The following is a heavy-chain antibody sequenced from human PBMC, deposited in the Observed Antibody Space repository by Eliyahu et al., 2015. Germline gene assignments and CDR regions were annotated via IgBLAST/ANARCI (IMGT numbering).Heavy chain of an antibody. J-gene: IGHJ6*04. Sequence: ACEAPGKRLESASAISGXGGSTYYADXVKGRFTISRDNSKNTLYLQMNSLRAEDTAVYYCAKNQLTGDPFGDYYGMDVWGKGTTVTVSS. CDR2: ISGXGGST. D-gene: IGHD7-27*01. V-gene: IGHV3-23*01. CDR3: AKNQLTGDPFGDYYGMDV.